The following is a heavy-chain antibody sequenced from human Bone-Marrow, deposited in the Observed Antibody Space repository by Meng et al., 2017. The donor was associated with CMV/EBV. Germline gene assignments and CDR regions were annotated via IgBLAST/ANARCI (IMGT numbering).Heavy chain of an antibody. CDR2: IYTSGST. D-gene: IGHD5-18*01. CDR3: ARTQDTAMVAYYFDY. V-gene: IGHV4-4*07. Sequence: QVPLQESGPGLVTPSQTLSLTCTVSGGSISSYYWSWIRQPAGKGLEWIGRIYTSGSTNYNPSLKSRVTMSVDTSKNQFSLKLSSVTAADTAVYYCARTQDTAMVAYYFDYWGQGTLVTVSS. J-gene: IGHJ4*02. CDR1: GGSISSYY.